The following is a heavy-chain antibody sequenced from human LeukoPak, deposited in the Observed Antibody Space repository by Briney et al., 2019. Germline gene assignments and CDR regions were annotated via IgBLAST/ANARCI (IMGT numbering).Heavy chain of an antibody. CDR3: AMDYGDAHFDY. Sequence: PSETLSLTCTVSGGSISSSSYYWGWIRQPPGKGLEWTGSIYYSGSTYYNPSLKSRVTISVDTSKNQFSLKLSSMTAADTAVYYCAMDYGDAHFDYWGQGTLVTVSS. V-gene: IGHV4-39*01. J-gene: IGHJ4*02. CDR1: GGSISSSSYY. CDR2: IYYSGST. D-gene: IGHD4-17*01.